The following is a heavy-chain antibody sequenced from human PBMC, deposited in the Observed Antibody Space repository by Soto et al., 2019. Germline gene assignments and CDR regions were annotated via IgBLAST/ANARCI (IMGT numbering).Heavy chain of an antibody. CDR2: ISGSGGST. J-gene: IGHJ4*02. D-gene: IGHD1-7*01. CDR3: AKARIAGTSYYVDS. Sequence: HPGGSLRLSCAASGFTFSSYAMSWVRQAPGKGLEWVSAISGSGGSTYYADSVKGRFTISRDNSQNTLYLQMNSLRAEDTAVYYSAKARIAGTSYYVDSWGQGTLVSGSS. V-gene: IGHV3-23*01. CDR1: GFTFSSYA.